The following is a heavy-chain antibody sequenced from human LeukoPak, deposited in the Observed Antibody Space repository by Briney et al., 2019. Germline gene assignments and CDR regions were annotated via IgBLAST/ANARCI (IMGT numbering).Heavy chain of an antibody. Sequence: PSETLSLTCAVYGGSFSGYYWSWIRQPPGKGLEWIGYIYYSGSTNYNPSLKSRVTISVDTSKNQFSLKLSSVTAADTAVYYCARRGYSYGFTGFDPWGQGTLVTVSS. J-gene: IGHJ5*02. CDR2: IYYSGST. CDR1: GGSFSGYY. D-gene: IGHD5-18*01. CDR3: ARRGYSYGFTGFDP. V-gene: IGHV4-59*08.